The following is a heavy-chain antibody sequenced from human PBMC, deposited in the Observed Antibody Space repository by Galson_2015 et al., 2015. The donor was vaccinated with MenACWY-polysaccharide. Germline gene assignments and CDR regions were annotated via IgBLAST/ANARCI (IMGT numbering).Heavy chain of an antibody. V-gene: IGHV3-74*01. Sequence: LRLSCAASGFPFSSYWLHWVRQVPGTGLLWVSRIKGDGSSIIYADSVKGRFTISRDNTKNTVWLQMNSLRVEDTAVYYCARDPVDGSGHFDYWGQGTLVTVSS. CDR3: ARDPVDGSGHFDY. D-gene: IGHD6-19*01. CDR2: IKGDGSSI. J-gene: IGHJ4*02. CDR1: GFPFSSYW.